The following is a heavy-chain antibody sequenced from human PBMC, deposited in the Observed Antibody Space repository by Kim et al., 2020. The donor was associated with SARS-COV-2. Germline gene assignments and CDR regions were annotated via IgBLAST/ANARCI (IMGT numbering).Heavy chain of an antibody. J-gene: IGHJ5*02. CDR1: GFIFSTYD. CDR2: ISRSSNTI. V-gene: IGHV3-48*02. Sequence: GGSLRLSCAASGFIFSTYDMIWVRQAPGKGLEWVSYISRSSNTIYYAESVKGRFTISRDNAKNSLYLQMNSLRDEDTAVYYCARGMGISSHWCDPWGRGTLVTVSS. D-gene: IGHD6-6*01. CDR3: ARGMGISSHWCDP.